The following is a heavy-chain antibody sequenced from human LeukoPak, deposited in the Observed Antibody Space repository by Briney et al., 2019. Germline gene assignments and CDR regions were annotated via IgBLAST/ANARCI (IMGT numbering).Heavy chain of an antibody. Sequence: ASVKVSCKASGYTLTDYYMHWVRQVPGQGLEWMAWINPNSGATIYAQNFQDRVTVTRDTSISTAYMELSSLRSDDTAVYYCAIGRQTYYYYMDVWGKGTTVTVSS. CDR1: GYTLTDYY. J-gene: IGHJ6*03. CDR2: INPNSGAT. V-gene: IGHV1-2*02. CDR3: AIGRQTYYYYMDV.